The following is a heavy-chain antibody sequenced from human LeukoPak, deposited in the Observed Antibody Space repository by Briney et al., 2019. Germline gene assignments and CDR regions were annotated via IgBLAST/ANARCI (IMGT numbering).Heavy chain of an antibody. CDR3: ARERFLEWDDAFDI. J-gene: IGHJ3*02. V-gene: IGHV3-66*02. D-gene: IGHD3-3*01. CDR1: GFTVSSNY. Sequence: PGGSLRLSCAASGFTVSSNYMSWVRQAPGKGLEWVSVIYSGGSTYYADSVKGRFTISRDNSKNTLYLQMNSLRAEDTAVYYCARERFLEWDDAFDIWGQGTMVTVSS. CDR2: IYSGGST.